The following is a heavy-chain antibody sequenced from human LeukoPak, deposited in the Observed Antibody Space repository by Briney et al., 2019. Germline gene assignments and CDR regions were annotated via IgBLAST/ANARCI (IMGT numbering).Heavy chain of an antibody. CDR3: ARDRGDSSSNLDY. Sequence: PSETLSLTCTVSGYSISSGYYWGWIRQPPGKGLEWIGSIYYSGSTYYNPSLKSRVTISVDTSKNQFSLKLSSVTAADTAVYYCARDRGDSSSNLDYWGQGTLVTVSS. D-gene: IGHD6-6*01. V-gene: IGHV4-38-2*02. CDR2: IYYSGST. CDR1: GYSISSGYY. J-gene: IGHJ4*02.